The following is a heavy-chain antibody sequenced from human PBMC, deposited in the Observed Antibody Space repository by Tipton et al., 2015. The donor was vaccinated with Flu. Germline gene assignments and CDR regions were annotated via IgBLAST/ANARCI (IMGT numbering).Heavy chain of an antibody. CDR2: LNPSGGST. Sequence: QSEAEVKKPGASVKVSCKASGYTFTGYHTHWVRQAPGQGLEWMGILNPSGGSTTYAQVFQGRVTMTRDTPTKTVYMELSSLRSEDTAIYYCARDLALDSWGQGTLVIVSS. V-gene: IGHV1-46*01. D-gene: IGHD3-16*01. CDR1: GYTFTGYH. CDR3: ARDLALDS. J-gene: IGHJ4*02.